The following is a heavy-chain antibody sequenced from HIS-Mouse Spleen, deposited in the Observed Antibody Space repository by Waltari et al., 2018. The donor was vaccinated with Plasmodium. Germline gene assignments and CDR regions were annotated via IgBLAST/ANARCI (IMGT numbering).Heavy chain of an antibody. V-gene: IGHV3-30*18. CDR3: AKDLGFRYFDY. CDR2: ISYDGSNK. CDR1: GFTFSSYG. J-gene: IGHJ4*02. D-gene: IGHD3-10*01. Sequence: QVQLVESGGGVVQPGRSLRLSCAASGFTFSSYGMHWVRQAPGKWLEWVAVISYDGSNKYYADSVKGRFTISRDNSKNTLYLQMNSLRAEDTAVYYCAKDLGFRYFDYWGQGTLVTVSS.